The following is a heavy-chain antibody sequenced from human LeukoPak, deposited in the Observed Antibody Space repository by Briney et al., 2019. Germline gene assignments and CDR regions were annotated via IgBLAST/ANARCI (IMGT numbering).Heavy chain of an antibody. CDR1: VGSFSDYS. Sequence: PSETLSLTCAVYVGSFSDYSWSWIRQSPGKGLEWVGEITYSGSTNYNPSLKSRVTISVDTSNNQFSLNLTSVTAADTAVYYCAREAMAVGFARFPIFNYWGQGTLVTVSS. CDR3: AREAMAVGFARFPIFNY. V-gene: IGHV4-34*01. D-gene: IGHD3-3*01. J-gene: IGHJ4*02. CDR2: ITYSGST.